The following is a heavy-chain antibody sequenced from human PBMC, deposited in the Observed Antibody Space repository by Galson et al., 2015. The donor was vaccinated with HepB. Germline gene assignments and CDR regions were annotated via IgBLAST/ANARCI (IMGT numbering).Heavy chain of an antibody. CDR3: ARASYIPYYYDSSGYYRVMLGAFDI. Sequence: TLSLTCTVSGGSISSGDYYWSWIRQPPGKGLEWIGYIYYSGSTYYNPSLKSRVTISVDTSKNQFSLKLSSVTAADTAVYYCARASYIPYYYDSSGYYRVMLGAFDIWGQGTMVTVSS. CDR1: GGSISSGDYY. CDR2: IYYSGST. J-gene: IGHJ3*02. D-gene: IGHD3-22*01. V-gene: IGHV4-30-4*01.